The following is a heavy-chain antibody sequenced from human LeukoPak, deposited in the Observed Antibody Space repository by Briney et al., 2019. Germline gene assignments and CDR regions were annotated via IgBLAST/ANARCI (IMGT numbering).Heavy chain of an antibody. Sequence: SVKVSCKASGGTFSSYAISWVRQAPGQGLEWMGGVIPIFGTANNAQKFQGRVTITTDESTSTAYMELSSLRSEDTAVYYCAGSIAARSRGTGGNWFDPWGQGTLVTVSS. J-gene: IGHJ5*02. D-gene: IGHD6-6*01. CDR2: VIPIFGTA. CDR1: GGTFSSYA. CDR3: AGSIAARSRGTGGNWFDP. V-gene: IGHV1-69*05.